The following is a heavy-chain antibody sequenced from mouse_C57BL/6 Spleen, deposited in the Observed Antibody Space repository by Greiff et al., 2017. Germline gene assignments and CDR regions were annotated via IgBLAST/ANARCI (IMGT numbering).Heavy chain of an antibody. CDR3: ARRAAQATDAMDY. J-gene: IGHJ4*01. Sequence: QVQLQQPGAELVRPGSSVKLSCKASGYTFTSYWMHWVKQRPIQGLEWIGNIDPSDSDTHYNQKFKDKATLTVDKSSSAAYMQLSSLTSEDSAFYGCARRAAQATDAMDYWGQGTSVTVSS. V-gene: IGHV1-52*01. D-gene: IGHD3-2*02. CDR1: GYTFTSYW. CDR2: IDPSDSDT.